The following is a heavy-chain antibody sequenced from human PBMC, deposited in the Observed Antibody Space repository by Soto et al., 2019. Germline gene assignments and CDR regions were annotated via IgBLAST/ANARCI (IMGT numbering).Heavy chain of an antibody. Sequence: QLQLQESGPGPVKPSETLSLTCTVSGDSISSSSYYWGWIRQPPGKGLEWIGNINYSGLTYYNPSLKSRVTMSVDTSTNQFSLRLSSVTAAETAVYYCARLRGGNYFDYWGQGTQVTVSS. J-gene: IGHJ4*02. CDR2: INYSGLT. CDR1: GDSISSSSYY. D-gene: IGHD2-15*01. CDR3: ARLRGGNYFDY. V-gene: IGHV4-39*01.